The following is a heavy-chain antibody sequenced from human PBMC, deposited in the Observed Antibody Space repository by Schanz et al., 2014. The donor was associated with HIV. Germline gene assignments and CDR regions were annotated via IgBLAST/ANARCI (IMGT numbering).Heavy chain of an antibody. CDR3: AKPEYDSSGNSQSHFDY. CDR1: GFSFSDYH. CDR2: LSGSGSNI. D-gene: IGHD3-22*01. Sequence: QVQLVESGGDLVKPGGSLRLSCTASGFSFSDYHMSWIRQAPGKGLEWVSSLSGSGSNIYYADSVKGRFTISRDNGKNSLFLQMNSLRAEDTAVYYCAKPEYDSSGNSQSHFDYWGQGTLATVSS. J-gene: IGHJ4*02. V-gene: IGHV3-11*01.